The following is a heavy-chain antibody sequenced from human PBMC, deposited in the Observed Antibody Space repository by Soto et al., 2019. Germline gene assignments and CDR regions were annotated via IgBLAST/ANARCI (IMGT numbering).Heavy chain of an antibody. J-gene: IGHJ4*02. Sequence: PSETLSLTCTVSGGSISSGGYYWILIRQHPGKGLEWIGYIYYSGSTYYNPSLKSRVTISVDTSKNQFSLKLSSVTAADTAVYYCARCSGYSYDIDYWGQGTLVTVSS. D-gene: IGHD5-18*01. CDR1: GGSISSGGYY. V-gene: IGHV4-31*03. CDR2: IYYSGST. CDR3: ARCSGYSYDIDY.